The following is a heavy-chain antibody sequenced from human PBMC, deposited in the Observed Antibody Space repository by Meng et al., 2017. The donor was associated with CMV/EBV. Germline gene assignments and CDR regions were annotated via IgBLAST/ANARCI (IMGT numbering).Heavy chain of an antibody. J-gene: IGHJ5*02. V-gene: IGHV2-5*02. Sequence: QIPLKESCPTLVKPTQTLTLTCTFSGFSLSTSGVGVGWIRQPPGKALEWLALIYWDDDKRYSPSLKSRLTITKDTSKNQVVLTMTNMDPVDTATYYCAHRGRIAAAGTDWFDPWGQGTLVTVSS. CDR3: AHRGRIAAAGTDWFDP. D-gene: IGHD6-13*01. CDR1: GFSLSTSGVG. CDR2: IYWDDDK.